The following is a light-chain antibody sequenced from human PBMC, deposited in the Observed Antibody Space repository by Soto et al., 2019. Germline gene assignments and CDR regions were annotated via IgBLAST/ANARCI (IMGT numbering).Light chain of an antibody. CDR2: GTS. CDR1: QSVNGH. J-gene: IGKJ1*01. V-gene: IGKV3-15*01. Sequence: EIVVTQSPATLSVSPGERATLSCRVSQSVNGHLAWYQQRPGQAPRLLIYGTSTRATDVPLRFSGGGSGTEFTLTISSLQSEYFAVYFCHQYFDWPRGTFGQGTKLEI. CDR3: HQYFDWPRGT.